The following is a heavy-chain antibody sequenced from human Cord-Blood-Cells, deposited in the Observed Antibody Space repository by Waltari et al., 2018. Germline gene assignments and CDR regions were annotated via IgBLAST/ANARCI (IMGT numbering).Heavy chain of an antibody. CDR3: ARGGRVTYYYGSGSYYNFDY. CDR1: GGSFSGYY. J-gene: IGHJ4*02. Sequence: QVQLQQWGAGLLKPSETLSLTCAVYGGSFSGYYWSWIRQPPGKGLEWIGEINHSGSTNYNPSLKSLVTISVDTSKNQFSLKLSSVTAADTAVYYCARGGRVTYYYGSGSYYNFDYWGQGTLVTVSS. CDR2: INHSGST. D-gene: IGHD3-10*01. V-gene: IGHV4-34*01.